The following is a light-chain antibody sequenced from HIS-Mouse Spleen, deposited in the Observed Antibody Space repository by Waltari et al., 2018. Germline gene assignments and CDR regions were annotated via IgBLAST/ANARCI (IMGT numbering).Light chain of an antibody. CDR3: QQYNSYSLT. Sequence: DIQMTQSPSTLSASVGERVTITCRASQSISSWLAWYQQKPGKAPKLLIYKASSLESGVPSRFSGSGSETEFTLTISSLQPDDFATYYCQQYNSYSLTFGGGTKVEIK. CDR1: QSISSW. V-gene: IGKV1-5*03. CDR2: KAS. J-gene: IGKJ4*01.